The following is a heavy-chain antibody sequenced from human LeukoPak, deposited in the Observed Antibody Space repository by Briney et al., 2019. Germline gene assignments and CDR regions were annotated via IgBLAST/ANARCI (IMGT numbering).Heavy chain of an antibody. J-gene: IGHJ3*02. CDR3: AKVFEEQWLVGPGDI. Sequence: GGSLRLPCAASGFTFSSYGMGWVRQAPGKGLEWVSAISGSGGSTYYADSVKGRFTISRDNSKNTLYLQMNSLRAEDTAVYYCAKVFEEQWLVGPGDIWGQGTMVTVSS. D-gene: IGHD6-19*01. CDR1: GFTFSSYG. CDR2: ISGSGGST. V-gene: IGHV3-23*01.